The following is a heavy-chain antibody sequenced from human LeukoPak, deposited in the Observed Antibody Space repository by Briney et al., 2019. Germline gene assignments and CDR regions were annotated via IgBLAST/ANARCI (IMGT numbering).Heavy chain of an antibody. CDR1: GFTFSRYA. D-gene: IGHD3-10*01. CDR3: AKNYYGSGSIIDY. V-gene: IGHV3-23*01. Sequence: GGPLRLSCAASGFTFSRYAMSGVRQATGRGVEGVSAISGSGGSTYYADSVKGRFTISRDNSKNTLYLQMNSLRAEDTAVYYCAKNYYGSGSIIDYWGQGTLVTVSS. J-gene: IGHJ4*02. CDR2: ISGSGGST.